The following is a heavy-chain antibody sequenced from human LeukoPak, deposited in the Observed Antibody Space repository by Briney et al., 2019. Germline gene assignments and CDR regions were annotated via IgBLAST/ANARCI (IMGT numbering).Heavy chain of an antibody. D-gene: IGHD3-16*01. CDR3: ARGWGGHGRSWGALDF. CDR1: GFNFKNYD. V-gene: IGHV3-13*01. CDR2: IGTVADT. J-gene: IGHJ4*02. Sequence: GGPLRLSCAASGFNFKNYDFHWVRQVAGKRLEWVAGIGTVADTFYPDSVMGRFTISRENAKNSFYLQMNSLRAGDTAVYYCARGWGGHGRSWGALDFWGQGILVTVSS.